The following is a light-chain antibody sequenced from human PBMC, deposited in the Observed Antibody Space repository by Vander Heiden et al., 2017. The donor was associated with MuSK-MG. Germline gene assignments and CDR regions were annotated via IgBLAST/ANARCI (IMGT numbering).Light chain of an antibody. CDR2: EAS. CDR1: QSISSW. J-gene: IGKJ1*01. CDR3: QQYNSPWT. Sequence: DIQMTQSPSTLSASVGDRVTITCRASQSISSWLAWYQQKSEKAPKLLIYEASSLESGVPSRLSGSGSGTEFTLTISSPQPDDIATYYCQQYNSPWTFGQGTKVEIK. V-gene: IGKV1-5*01.